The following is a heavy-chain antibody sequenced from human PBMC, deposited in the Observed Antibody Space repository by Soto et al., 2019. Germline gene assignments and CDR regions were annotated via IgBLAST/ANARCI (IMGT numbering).Heavy chain of an antibody. CDR3: ARRGYYYYYGMDV. J-gene: IGHJ6*02. CDR1: GGSISSSSYY. V-gene: IGHV4-39*01. CDR2: IYYSGST. Sequence: SETLSLTCTVSGGSISSSSYYWGWIRQPPGKGLEWIGSIYYSGSTYYNPSLKSRVTISVDTSKNQFSLKLSSVTAADTAVYYCARRGYYYYYGMDVWGQGTTVTVSS.